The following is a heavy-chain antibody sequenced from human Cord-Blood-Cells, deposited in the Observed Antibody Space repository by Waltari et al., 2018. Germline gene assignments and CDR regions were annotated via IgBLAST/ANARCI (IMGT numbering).Heavy chain of an antibody. Sequence: EVQLLESGGGLVQPGGSLRLSGAAPGFTFGSYAMSWVRQAPGKGLEWVSAISGSGGSTYYADSVKGRFTISRDNSKNTLYLQMNSLRAEDTAVYYCAKDRGSGWSDYWGQGTLVTVSS. D-gene: IGHD6-19*01. J-gene: IGHJ4*02. CDR2: ISGSGGST. CDR3: AKDRGSGWSDY. V-gene: IGHV3-23*01. CDR1: GFTFGSYA.